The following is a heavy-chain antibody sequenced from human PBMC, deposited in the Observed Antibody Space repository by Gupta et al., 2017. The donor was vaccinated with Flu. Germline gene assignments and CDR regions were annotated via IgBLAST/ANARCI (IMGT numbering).Heavy chain of an antibody. V-gene: IGHV3-48*03. CDR2: ISSRGDI. J-gene: IGHJ4*02. CDR1: GFIFSGQD. Sequence: EVQLVESGGGLVQPGGSLRLSCVASGFIFSGQDMSWVRQAPGRGLEWISVISSRGDIYYGDTVRGRFTISRDNTKNSLYLQMSGLRDEDTALYYCARGHWDKWGQGTQVTVSS. D-gene: IGHD1-26*01. CDR3: ARGHWDK.